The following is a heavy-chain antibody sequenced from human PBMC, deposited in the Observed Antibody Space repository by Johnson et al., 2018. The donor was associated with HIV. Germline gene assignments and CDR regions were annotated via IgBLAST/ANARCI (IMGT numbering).Heavy chain of an antibody. Sequence: VQLVESGGGLVQPGGSLRLSCAASGFTFSSYWMSWVRQAPGQGLEWVANIKQDGSETYYADSVKGRFTLSRDNPNNTRYLQMNSLKADDTAIYYCAKDEEGYSSAWSAGTAFDIWGQGTMVTVSS. CDR2: IKQDGSET. D-gene: IGHD6-13*01. CDR3: AKDEEGYSSAWSAGTAFDI. CDR1: GFTFSSYW. V-gene: IGHV3-7*01. J-gene: IGHJ3*02.